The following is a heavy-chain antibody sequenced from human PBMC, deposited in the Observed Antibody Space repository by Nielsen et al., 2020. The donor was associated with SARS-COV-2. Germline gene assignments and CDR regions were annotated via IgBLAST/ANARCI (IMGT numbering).Heavy chain of an antibody. J-gene: IGHJ6*02. CDR1: GGSFSAYY. Sequence: SETLSLTCAVSGGSFSAYYWSWLRQPPGKGLEWIGEINHSGSTNYNPSLKSRVTISVDASKNQFSLKLSSVTAADTAVYYCARVIRGGSYYEAYYYYGMDVWGQGTTVTVSS. V-gene: IGHV4-34*01. CDR2: INHSGST. D-gene: IGHD1-26*01. CDR3: ARVIRGGSYYEAYYYYGMDV.